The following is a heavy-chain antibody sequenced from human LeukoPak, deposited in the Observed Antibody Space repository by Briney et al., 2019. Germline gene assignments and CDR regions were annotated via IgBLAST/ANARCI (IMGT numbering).Heavy chain of an antibody. D-gene: IGHD6-13*01. V-gene: IGHV3-20*04. CDR3: ARAGYSSSWYNWFDP. J-gene: IGHJ5*02. Sequence: GGSLRLSCAASGFTFDDYGVSWVRQAPGKGLEWVSAINWNGGSTGYADSVKGRFTISRDNAKNSLYLQMNSLRAEDTALYYCARAGYSSSWYNWFDPWGQGTLVTVSS. CDR2: INWNGGST. CDR1: GFTFDDYG.